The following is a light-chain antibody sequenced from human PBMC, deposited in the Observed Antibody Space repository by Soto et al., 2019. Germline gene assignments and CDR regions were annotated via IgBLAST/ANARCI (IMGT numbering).Light chain of an antibody. V-gene: IGKV1-5*03. CDR2: KAS. CDR3: QQYNSYPWT. J-gene: IGKJ1*01. CDR1: QSISSW. Sequence: DMQMTQSPSTLSASVGDRVTITCRASQSISSWLAWYQQKPGKAPKLLIYKASSLESGVPSRFSGSGSGTEFTLTISSLQPDDFATYYCQQYNSYPWTFGQGTKVDSK.